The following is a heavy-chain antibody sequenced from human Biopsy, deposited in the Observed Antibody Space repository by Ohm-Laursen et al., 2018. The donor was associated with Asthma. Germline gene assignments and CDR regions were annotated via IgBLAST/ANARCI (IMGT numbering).Heavy chain of an antibody. CDR1: GDAMSTSGSY. CDR2: IYYSGRT. J-gene: IGHJ2*01. Sequence: SDTLSLTCIVSGDAMSTSGSYWGWIRQSPGKGLEWIGGIYYSGRTYYNPSLKSRVTISADTSKNHFSLKVTSVTAADTAVYYCARAVSSSSYWYFDLWGRGDLVTVSS. CDR3: ARAVSSSSYWYFDL. D-gene: IGHD6-6*01. V-gene: IGHV4-39*02.